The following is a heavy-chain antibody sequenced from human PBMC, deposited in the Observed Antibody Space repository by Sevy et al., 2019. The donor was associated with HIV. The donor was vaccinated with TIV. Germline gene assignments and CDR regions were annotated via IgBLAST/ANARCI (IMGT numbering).Heavy chain of an antibody. CDR2: IYYSGST. D-gene: IGHD3-3*01. V-gene: IGHV4-61*01. J-gene: IGHJ5*02. CDR1: GGSVSSGSYY. CDR3: ARGQRLVTIFGVVIRRWFDP. Sequence: SETLSLTCTVSGGSVSSGSYYWSWIRQPPGKGLEWIGYIYYSGSTNYNPSLKSRVTISVDTSKNQFSLKLSSVTAAVTAVYYCARGQRLVTIFGVVIRRWFDPWGQGTLVTVSS.